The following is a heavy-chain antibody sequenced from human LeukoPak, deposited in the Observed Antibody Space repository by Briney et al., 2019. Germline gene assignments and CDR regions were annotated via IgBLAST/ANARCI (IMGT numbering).Heavy chain of an antibody. J-gene: IGHJ3*02. V-gene: IGHV4-59*01. Sequence: PSETLSLTCTVSGGSISTYYWNWIRQPPGKGLEWIGYIYHSGSTNYNPSLQSRVTISVDTSKNQFSLKLSSVTAADTAVYYCARVRDDSSGFGAFDIWGQGTMVTVSS. D-gene: IGHD3-22*01. CDR2: IYHSGST. CDR3: ARVRDDSSGFGAFDI. CDR1: GGSISTYY.